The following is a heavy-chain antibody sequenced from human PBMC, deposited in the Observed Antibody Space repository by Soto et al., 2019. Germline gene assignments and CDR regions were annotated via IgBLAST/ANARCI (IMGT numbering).Heavy chain of an antibody. CDR1: GGTLSSYA. Sequence: SVKVSCKASGGTLSSYAISWVRQANGQGLEWMGGIIPIFGTANYAQKFQGRVTITADKSTSTAYMELSSLRSEDTAVYYCARGVVAALFYGMDVWGQGTTVTVSS. D-gene: IGHD2-15*01. J-gene: IGHJ6*02. V-gene: IGHV1-69*06. CDR3: ARGVVAALFYGMDV. CDR2: IIPIFGTA.